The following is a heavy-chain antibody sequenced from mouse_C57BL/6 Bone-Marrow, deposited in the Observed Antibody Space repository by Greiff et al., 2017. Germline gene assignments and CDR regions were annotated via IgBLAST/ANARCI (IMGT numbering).Heavy chain of an antibody. V-gene: IGHV14-4*01. Sequence: DVQLQESGAELVRPGASVKLSCTASGFNIKDDYMHWVKQRPEQGLEWIGWIDPENGDTEYASKFQGKATITADTSSNTAYLQLSSLTSEDTAVYYCTVYYSNSHFDYWGQGTTLTVSS. J-gene: IGHJ2*01. D-gene: IGHD2-5*01. CDR1: GFNIKDDY. CDR3: TVYYSNSHFDY. CDR2: IDPENGDT.